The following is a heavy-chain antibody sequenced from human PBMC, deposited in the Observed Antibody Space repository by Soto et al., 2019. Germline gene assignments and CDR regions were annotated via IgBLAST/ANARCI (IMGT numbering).Heavy chain of an antibody. V-gene: IGHV4-59*01. D-gene: IGHD2-15*01. CDR2: IYYSGST. CDR3: NSLKTEDTAVYYCTTDPGGFCRGGSCSWLAP. Sequence: SETLXLTCTVSGGXISSYYWSWIRQPPGKGLEWIGYIYYSGSTNYNPSLKSRVTISVDTSKNQFSLKLSSVSSVFRLFLQMNSLKTEDTAVYYCTTDPGGFCRGGSCSWLAPWGQGTLVTVSS. J-gene: IGHJ5*02. CDR1: GGXISSYY.